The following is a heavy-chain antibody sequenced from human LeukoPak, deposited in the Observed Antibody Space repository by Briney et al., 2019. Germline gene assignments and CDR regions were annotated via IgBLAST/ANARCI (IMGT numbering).Heavy chain of an antibody. CDR3: AKDLGGSATTV. Sequence: GGSLRLSCAASGFTFEDHVMHWVRQAPGKGLEWGSSISWSGDRMGYADAVKGRFTISRDNAKNSLFLQMNNLRVEDTALYYCAKDLGGSATTVWGQGTLVTVSS. CDR1: GFTFEDHV. D-gene: IGHD2-2*01. J-gene: IGHJ4*02. CDR2: ISWSGDRM. V-gene: IGHV3-9*01.